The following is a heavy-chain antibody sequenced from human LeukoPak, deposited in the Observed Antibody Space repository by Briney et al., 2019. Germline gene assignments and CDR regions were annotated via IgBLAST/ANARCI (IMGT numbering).Heavy chain of an antibody. Sequence: SETLSLTCTVSGGSISSYYWSWLRQPPGKGLEGIGSIYHSGSTYYNPSLTRRGTISVDTTKNQCSLKLSSVTAADTAVYYCARDVPGRDYYDSSGPGWGQGTLVTVSS. J-gene: IGHJ4*02. D-gene: IGHD3-22*01. CDR2: IYHSGST. CDR3: ARDVPGRDYYDSSGPG. CDR1: GGSISSYY. V-gene: IGHV4-59*12.